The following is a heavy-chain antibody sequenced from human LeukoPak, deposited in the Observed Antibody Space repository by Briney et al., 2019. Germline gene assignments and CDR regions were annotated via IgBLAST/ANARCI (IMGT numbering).Heavy chain of an antibody. Sequence: SETLSLTCAVYGGSFSGYYWSWIRQPPGKGLEWIGEINHSGSTNYNPSLKSRVTISVDTPKNQFSLKLSSVTAADTAVYYCARDPFDFLFYYYGMDVWGQGTTVTVSS. CDR1: GGSFSGYY. CDR2: INHSGST. D-gene: IGHD2/OR15-2a*01. J-gene: IGHJ6*02. V-gene: IGHV4-34*01. CDR3: ARDPFDFLFYYYGMDV.